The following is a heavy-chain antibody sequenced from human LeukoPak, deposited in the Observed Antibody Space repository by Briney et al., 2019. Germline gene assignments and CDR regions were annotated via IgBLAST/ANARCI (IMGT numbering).Heavy chain of an antibody. D-gene: IGHD1-14*01. Sequence: GGSLRLSCAGSGFTLGGYGMHWFRQTPGKGLEWVAVIAYDGSRAFYADSVKGRFTISRDNSRNTMSVQMNDLRAEDTAVYYCTRYNNDHFDYWGQGTLVTVSS. CDR3: TRYNNDHFDY. CDR1: GFTLGGYG. CDR2: IAYDGSRA. J-gene: IGHJ4*02. V-gene: IGHV3-33*01.